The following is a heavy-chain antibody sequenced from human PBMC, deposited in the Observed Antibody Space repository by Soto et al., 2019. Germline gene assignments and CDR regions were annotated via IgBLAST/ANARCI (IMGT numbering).Heavy chain of an antibody. Sequence: SVKVSCKASGGTFSKYAISWVRQAPGQGLEWMGGIIPFFQTPNYAQKYQGRVTITADESTTTAYMEMRSLRSEDTAVYYCARSRAAAPPRVGMDVWGQGTTVTVS. V-gene: IGHV1-69*13. CDR3: ARSRAAAPPRVGMDV. CDR2: IIPFFQTP. J-gene: IGHJ6*02. D-gene: IGHD6-13*01. CDR1: GGTFSKYA.